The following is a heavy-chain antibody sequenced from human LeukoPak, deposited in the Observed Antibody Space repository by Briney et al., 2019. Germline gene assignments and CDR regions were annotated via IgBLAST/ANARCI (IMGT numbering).Heavy chain of an antibody. Sequence: GGSLRLSCAASGFRFDDCAMHWVRQAPGKGLEWVSGISWDSAAIGYADSVRGRFTLSRDNAKNSLFLQMSSLRVEDTALYYCTKRARMGIAAAGDGFHIWGQGTMVTVSS. V-gene: IGHV3-9*01. J-gene: IGHJ3*02. D-gene: IGHD6-13*01. CDR3: TKRARMGIAAAGDGFHI. CDR2: ISWDSAAI. CDR1: GFRFDDCA.